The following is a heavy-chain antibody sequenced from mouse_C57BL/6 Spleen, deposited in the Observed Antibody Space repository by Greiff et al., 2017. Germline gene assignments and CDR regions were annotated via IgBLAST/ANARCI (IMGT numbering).Heavy chain of an antibody. CDR2: IDPETGGT. CDR1: GYTFTDYE. Sequence: QVQLKESGAELVRPGASVTLSCKASGYTFTDYEMHWVKQTPVHGLEWIGAIDPETGGTAYNQKFKGKAILTADKSSSTAYMELRSLTSEDSAVYYCTRSTYGNYDWGQGTLVTVSA. J-gene: IGHJ3*01. V-gene: IGHV1-15*01. D-gene: IGHD2-10*02. CDR3: TRSTYGNYD.